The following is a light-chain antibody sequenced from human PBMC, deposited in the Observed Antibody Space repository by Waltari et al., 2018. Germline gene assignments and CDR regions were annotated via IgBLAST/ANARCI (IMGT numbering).Light chain of an antibody. CDR1: QSISSD. CDR3: QQYYRWWT. Sequence: EIVMTQSPATLSVSPGERATLSCRDSQSISSDLAWYQQKPGQAPRLLIYGASTRATGIPDRFSGSGSGTEFTLTISSLQSEDFAVYYCQQYYRWWTFGLGTKVERK. J-gene: IGKJ1*01. V-gene: IGKV3-15*01. CDR2: GAS.